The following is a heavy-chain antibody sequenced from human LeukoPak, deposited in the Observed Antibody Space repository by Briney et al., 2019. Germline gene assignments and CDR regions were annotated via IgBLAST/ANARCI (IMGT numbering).Heavy chain of an antibody. CDR1: GGTFSSYA. V-gene: IGHV1-69*04. CDR2: IIPILGIA. D-gene: IGHD6-13*01. J-gene: IGHJ6*02. Sequence: ASVKVSCKASGGTFSSYAISWVRQAPGQGLEWTGRIIPILGIANYAQKFQSRVTITADKSTSTAYMELSSLRSEDTAVYYCARDDTLVLYDYYGMDVWGQGTTVTVSS. CDR3: ARDDTLVLYDYYGMDV.